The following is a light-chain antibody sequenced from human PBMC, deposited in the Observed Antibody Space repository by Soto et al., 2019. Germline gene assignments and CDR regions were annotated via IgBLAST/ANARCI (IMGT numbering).Light chain of an antibody. CDR2: EVS. CDR3: CSYAGSSTWV. CDR1: SSDVGSYNL. J-gene: IGLJ3*02. V-gene: IGLV2-23*02. Sequence: QSALTQPASVSGSPGQSITISCTGTSSDVGSYNLVSWYQQHPGKAPKLMIYEVSKRPSGVSNRFSGSKSGNTASLTISGLQAEDEADYSCCSYAGSSTWVFGGGTKVTVL.